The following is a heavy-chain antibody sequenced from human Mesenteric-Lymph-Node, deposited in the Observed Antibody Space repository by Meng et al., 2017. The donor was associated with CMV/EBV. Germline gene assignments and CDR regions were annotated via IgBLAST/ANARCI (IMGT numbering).Heavy chain of an antibody. CDR3: ACRGGDFDY. D-gene: IGHD3-10*01. V-gene: IGHV3-74*01. CDR1: GFTFSSYW. CDR2: INSDGSST. Sequence: GESLKISCAASGFTFSSYWMHWVRQAPGKGLVWVSRINSDGSSTSYADSVKGRFTIPRDNAKNTLYLQMNSLRAEDTAVYYCACRGGDFDYWGQGTLVTVSS. J-gene: IGHJ4*02.